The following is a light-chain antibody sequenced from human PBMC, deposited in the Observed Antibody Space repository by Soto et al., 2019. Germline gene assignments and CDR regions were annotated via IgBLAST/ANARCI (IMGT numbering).Light chain of an antibody. CDR3: SSYPSSSTWV. Sequence: QSALTQPASVSGSPGQSITISCTGTSSDVGGYNYVSWYQQHPGKAPKLMIYEVSNQPSGVSNRFSGSKSGNTASLPISGLQAEDEADYYCSSYPSSSTWVFGGGTKLTVL. J-gene: IGLJ3*02. CDR2: EVS. V-gene: IGLV2-14*01. CDR1: SSDVGGYNY.